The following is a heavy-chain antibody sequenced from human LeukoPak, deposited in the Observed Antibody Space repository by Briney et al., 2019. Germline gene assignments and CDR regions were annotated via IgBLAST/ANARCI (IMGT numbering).Heavy chain of an antibody. V-gene: IGHV2-5*02. CDR2: MYWDEDK. D-gene: IGHD3-9*01. CDR1: GFSFSTSGVG. CDR3: ARSPYYDILTGSRGTFDY. Sequence: ESGPTLVNPTQTLTLTCTFSGFSFSTSGVGVGWIRQPPGKALEWLAVMYWDEDKRYRPSLKSKLTITKDTSKNPVVLTMTNMDPVDTATYYCARSPYYDILTGSRGTFDYWGRGILVTVSS. J-gene: IGHJ4*02.